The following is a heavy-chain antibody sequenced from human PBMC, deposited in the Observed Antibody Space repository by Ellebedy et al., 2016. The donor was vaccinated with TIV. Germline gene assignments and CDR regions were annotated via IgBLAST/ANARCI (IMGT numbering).Heavy chain of an antibody. J-gene: IGHJ4*02. Sequence: GESLKISXAASGFTFSSYGMHWVRQAPGKGLEWVAVIWYDGSNKYYADSVKGRFTISRDNSKNTLYLQMNSLRAEDTAVYYCARDALFGELLYYFDYWGQGTLVTVSS. D-gene: IGHD3-10*02. CDR2: IWYDGSNK. CDR3: ARDALFGELLYYFDY. CDR1: GFTFSSYG. V-gene: IGHV3-33*01.